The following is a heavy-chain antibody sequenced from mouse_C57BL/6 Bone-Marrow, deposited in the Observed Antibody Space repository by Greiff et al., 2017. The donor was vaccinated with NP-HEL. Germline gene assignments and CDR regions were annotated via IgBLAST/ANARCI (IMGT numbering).Heavy chain of an antibody. CDR2: IYPGDGDT. V-gene: IGHV1-82*01. Sequence: VQLQQSGPELVKPGASVKISCKASGYAFSSSWMNWVKQRPGKGLEWIGRIYPGDGDTNYNGKFKGKATLTADKSSSTAYMQLSSLTSEDSAVYFCAEVYYYGSRNGFAYWGQGTLVTVSA. CDR1: GYAFSSSW. J-gene: IGHJ3*01. D-gene: IGHD1-1*01. CDR3: AEVYYYGSRNGFAY.